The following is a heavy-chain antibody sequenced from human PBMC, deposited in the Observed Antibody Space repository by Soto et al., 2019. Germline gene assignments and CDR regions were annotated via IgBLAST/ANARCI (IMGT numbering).Heavy chain of an antibody. CDR2: IDTGGDRI. Sequence: EEQLVESGGDLVQPGGSLRLSCTSSGFALDTYDMNWVRLAPGKDLEWISHIDTGGDRIYYADSVKGRFTISMDNARNALHLQLNCLRDDDTYLYYGAEEQVGMFVSYDAFNEWGQGTLVTVSS. V-gene: IGHV3-48*03. CDR3: AEEQVGMFVSYDAFNE. D-gene: IGHD2-21*01. J-gene: IGHJ3*01. CDR1: GFALDTYD.